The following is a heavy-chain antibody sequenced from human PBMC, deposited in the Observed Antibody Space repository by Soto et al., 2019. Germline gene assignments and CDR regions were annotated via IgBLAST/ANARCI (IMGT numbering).Heavy chain of an antibody. CDR3: TLPAYYYDSSGLDYYYYGMDV. J-gene: IGHJ6*02. Sequence: GGSLRLSCTASGFTFGDYAMSWFRQAPGKGLEWVGFIRSKAYGGTTEYAASVKGRFTISRDDSKSIAYLQMNSLKTEDTAVYYCTLPAYYYDSSGLDYYYYGMDVWGQGTTVTVSS. CDR1: GFTFGDYA. CDR2: IRSKAYGGTT. D-gene: IGHD3-22*01. V-gene: IGHV3-49*03.